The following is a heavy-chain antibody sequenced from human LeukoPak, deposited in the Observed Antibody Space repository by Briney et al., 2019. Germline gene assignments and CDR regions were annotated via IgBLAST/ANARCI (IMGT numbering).Heavy chain of an antibody. CDR1: GGSISSSSYY. J-gene: IGHJ3*02. Sequence: SETLSLTCTVSGGSISSSSYYWGWIRQPPGKGLEWIGTIYYSGSTYHNPSLKSRVTMSVDTSKNQFSLKLSSVTAADTAVYYCARHRAITGGDASDIWGQGTMVTVSS. CDR3: ARHRAITGGDASDI. V-gene: IGHV4-39*01. D-gene: IGHD7-27*01. CDR2: IYYSGST.